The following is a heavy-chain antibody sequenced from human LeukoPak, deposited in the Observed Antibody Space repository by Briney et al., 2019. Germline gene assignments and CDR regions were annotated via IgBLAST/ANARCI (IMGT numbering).Heavy chain of an antibody. CDR2: TNK. Sequence: TNKYYADSVKGRFTISRDNSKNTLYLQMNSLRAEDTAVYYCARDCKDIVLMVYAIDNAFDIWGQGTMVTVSS. D-gene: IGHD2-8*01. J-gene: IGHJ3*02. V-gene: IGHV3-30*01. CDR3: ARDCKDIVLMVYAIDNAFDI.